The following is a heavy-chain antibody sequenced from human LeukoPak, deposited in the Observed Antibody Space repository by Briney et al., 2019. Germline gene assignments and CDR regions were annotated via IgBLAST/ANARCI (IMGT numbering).Heavy chain of an antibody. Sequence: SETLSLTCTVSGYSISSGYYWGWIRQPPGKGLEWIGSIYHSGSTYYNPSLKSRVTISVDTSKNQFSLKLSSVTAADTAVYYCARGIAVGATGGGYWGQGTLVTVSS. D-gene: IGHD1-26*01. J-gene: IGHJ4*02. CDR2: IYHSGST. CDR3: ARGIAVGATGGGY. CDR1: GYSISSGYY. V-gene: IGHV4-38-2*02.